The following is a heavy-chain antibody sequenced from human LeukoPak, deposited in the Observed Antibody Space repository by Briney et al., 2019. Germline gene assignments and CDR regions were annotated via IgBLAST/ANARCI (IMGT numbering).Heavy chain of an antibody. Sequence: PGGSLRLSCAASGFTFSSYAMSWVRQAPRPGQEWVSAISGSGGSTYYADSVKGRFTISRDNSKNTLYLQMNSLRAEDTAVYYCAKDDYGDYLGFDYWGQGTLVTVSS. J-gene: IGHJ4*02. CDR2: ISGSGGST. D-gene: IGHD4-17*01. V-gene: IGHV3-23*01. CDR1: GFTFSSYA. CDR3: AKDDYGDYLGFDY.